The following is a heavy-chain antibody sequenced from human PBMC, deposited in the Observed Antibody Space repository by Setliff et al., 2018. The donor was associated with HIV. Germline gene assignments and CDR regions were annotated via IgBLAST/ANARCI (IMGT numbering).Heavy chain of an antibody. CDR3: AREVVPTSEYHTFDS. CDR2: ISGYNSDT. D-gene: IGHD6-6*01. CDR1: GYTFTNYG. V-gene: IGHV1-18*04. J-gene: IGHJ4*02. Sequence: ASVKVSCKASGYTFTNYGISWLRQAPGQGLEWMGWISGYNSDTKYAEKVQGRVTMTTDTSTGTAYMELRGLRSDDTAVYYCAREVVPTSEYHTFDSWGQGSLVTVSS.